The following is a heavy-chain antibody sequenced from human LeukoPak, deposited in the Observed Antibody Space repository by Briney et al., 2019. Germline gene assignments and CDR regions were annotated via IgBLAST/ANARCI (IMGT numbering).Heavy chain of an antibody. CDR2: MNPNSGNT. CDR1: GYTFTSYD. Sequence: ASVTVSCTASGYTFTSYDINWVRQATGQGLEWMGWMNPNSGNTGYAQKFQGRVTMTRNTAISTAYMELSSLRSEDTAVYYCARVPLAKNRGVIYSGGFRSRVYYFDYWGQGTLVTVSS. J-gene: IGHJ4*02. V-gene: IGHV1-8*01. CDR3: ARVPLAKNRGVIYSGGFRSRVYYFDY. D-gene: IGHD3-10*01.